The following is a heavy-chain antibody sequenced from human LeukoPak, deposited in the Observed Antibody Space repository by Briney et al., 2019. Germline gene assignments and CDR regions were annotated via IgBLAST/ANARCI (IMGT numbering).Heavy chain of an antibody. Sequence: GRSLRLSCAASGFIFSGYAMHWVRQAPGKGLEWVAVISYDGRNKYYADSVKGRFTISRDNSKNTLYLQMDSLRPEDTAVYYCASRGGVATAYYFDYWGQGTLITVSS. J-gene: IGHJ4*02. D-gene: IGHD5-12*01. V-gene: IGHV3-30*04. CDR1: GFIFSGYA. CDR3: ASRGGVATAYYFDY. CDR2: ISYDGRNK.